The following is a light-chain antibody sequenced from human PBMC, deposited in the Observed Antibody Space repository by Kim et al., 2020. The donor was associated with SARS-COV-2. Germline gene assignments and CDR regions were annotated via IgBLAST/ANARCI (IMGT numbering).Light chain of an antibody. Sequence: PGQSVTISCTGTGSDVGGYNYVSWYQHHPGKAPKLMIYEVSKRPSGVPDRFSGSKSGNTASLTVSGLQAEDEADYYCSSYAGSNNVFGTGTKVTVL. CDR2: EVS. CDR1: GSDVGGYNY. J-gene: IGLJ1*01. V-gene: IGLV2-8*01. CDR3: SSYAGSNNV.